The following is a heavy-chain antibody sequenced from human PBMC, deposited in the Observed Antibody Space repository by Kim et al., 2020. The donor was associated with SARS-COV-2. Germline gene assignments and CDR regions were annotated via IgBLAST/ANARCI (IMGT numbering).Heavy chain of an antibody. CDR2: ISYDGSSK. D-gene: IGHD5-18*01. Sequence: GGSLRLSCAASGFTFSTYAMHWVRQAPGKGLEWVAVISYDGSSKYYADSVKGRFTISRDSSKNTLYLQMNSLRAEDTAVYYCARGGTDVDTAVVNRYYHYYYGMDVWGQGTTVTVSS. V-gene: IGHV3-30*04. J-gene: IGHJ6*02. CDR1: GFTFSTYA. CDR3: ARGGTDVDTAVVNRYYHYYYGMDV.